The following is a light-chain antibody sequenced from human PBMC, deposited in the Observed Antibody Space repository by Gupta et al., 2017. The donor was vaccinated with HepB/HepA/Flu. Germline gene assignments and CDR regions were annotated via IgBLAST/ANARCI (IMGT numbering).Light chain of an antibody. CDR1: IGHSGHA. V-gene: IGLV4-69*01. CDR3: QTWATGVRWV. Sequence: QLVLTQSPSASASLGASVKLNCTLSIGHSGHAVAWHQQHPWKGPRYLMKVHSDGRHSKGDGVPDRFSGSSSGAERYLTISSLQADDEADYYCQTWATGVRWVFGGGTKLTV. CDR2: VHSDGRH. J-gene: IGLJ3*02.